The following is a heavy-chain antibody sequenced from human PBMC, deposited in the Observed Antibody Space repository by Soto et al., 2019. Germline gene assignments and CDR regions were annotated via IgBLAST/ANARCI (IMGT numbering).Heavy chain of an antibody. Sequence: SVKVSCKASGGTFSSYAISWVRQAPGQGLEWMGGIIPIFGTANYAQKFQGRVTITADKSTSTAYMELSRLRSEDTAVYYCARARYGSGSYYKDPYYYGMDVWGQGTTVTVSS. D-gene: IGHD3-10*01. CDR2: IIPIFGTA. J-gene: IGHJ6*02. CDR3: ARARYGSGSYYKDPYYYGMDV. CDR1: GGTFSSYA. V-gene: IGHV1-69*06.